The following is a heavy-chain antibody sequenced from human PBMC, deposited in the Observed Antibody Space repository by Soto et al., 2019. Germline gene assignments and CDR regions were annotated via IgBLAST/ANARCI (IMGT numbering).Heavy chain of an antibody. CDR1: GFTFTTYE. Sequence: GGSLRLSCVASGFTFTTYELNWVRQAPGKGLEWISYIGISAGTTYYADSVKGRFTISRDNSKNSLYLQMNSLRAEDTAVYYCVREGGWNRRDAFDIWGPGTMVTVSS. CDR2: IGISAGTT. CDR3: VREGGWNRRDAFDI. V-gene: IGHV3-48*03. J-gene: IGHJ3*02. D-gene: IGHD1-1*01.